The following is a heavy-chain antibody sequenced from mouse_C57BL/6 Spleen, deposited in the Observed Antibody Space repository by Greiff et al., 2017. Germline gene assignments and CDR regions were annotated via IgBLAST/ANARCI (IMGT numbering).Heavy chain of an antibody. CDR3: ARMVYYYGSSYRYFDY. D-gene: IGHD1-1*01. J-gene: IGHJ2*01. CDR1: GFSLSTFGMG. Sequence: QVTLKVSGPGILQPSQTLSLTCSFSGFSLSTFGMGVGWIRQPSGKGLEWLAHIWWDDDTYYNPALKSRLTISKDTSKNQVFLKIANVDTADTATDYCARMVYYYGSSYRYFDYWGQGTTLTVSS. V-gene: IGHV8-8*01. CDR2: IWWDDDT.